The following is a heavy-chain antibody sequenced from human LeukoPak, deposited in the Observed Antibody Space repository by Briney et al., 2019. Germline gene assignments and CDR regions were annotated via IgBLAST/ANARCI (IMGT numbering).Heavy chain of an antibody. CDR3: ARDPSNYSGSYKDAFDI. D-gene: IGHD1-26*01. CDR2: INPSGGST. CDR1: GYTFTSYY. J-gene: IGHJ3*02. V-gene: IGHV1-46*01. Sequence: ASVKVSCKASGYTFTSYYMHWVRQAPGQGLEWMGIINPSGGSTSYAQKFQGRVTMTRDTSTSTVYMELSSLRSEDTAVYYCARDPSNYSGSYKDAFDIWGQGTMVTVSS.